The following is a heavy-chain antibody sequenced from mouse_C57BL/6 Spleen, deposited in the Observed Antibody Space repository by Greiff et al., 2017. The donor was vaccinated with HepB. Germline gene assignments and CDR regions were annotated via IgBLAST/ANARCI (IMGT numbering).Heavy chain of an antibody. V-gene: IGHV1-82*01. CDR3: ARSEGDGYYPYYYAMDY. J-gene: IGHJ4*01. D-gene: IGHD2-3*01. CDR1: GYAFSSSW. CDR2: IYPGDGDT. Sequence: QVQLQQSGPELVKPGASVKISCKASGYAFSSSWMNWVKQRPGKGLEWIGRIYPGDGDTNYNGKFKGKATLTADKSSSTAYMQLSSLTSEDSAVYFCARSEGDGYYPYYYAMDYWGQGTSVTVSS.